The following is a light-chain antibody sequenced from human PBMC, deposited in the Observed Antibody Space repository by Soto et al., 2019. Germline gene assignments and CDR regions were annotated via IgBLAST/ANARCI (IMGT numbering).Light chain of an antibody. V-gene: IGLV2-11*01. CDR1: SSDVGGYNY. CDR3: YTFV. CDR2: DVS. Sequence: QSVLTQPRSVSGSPGQSVTISCTGTSSDVGGYNYVSWYQQHPGKAPKLMIYDVSKRPSGVPDRFSGSKSGNTASLTISGLKAEDEADSGSYTFVFGTGTKLTVL. J-gene: IGLJ1*01.